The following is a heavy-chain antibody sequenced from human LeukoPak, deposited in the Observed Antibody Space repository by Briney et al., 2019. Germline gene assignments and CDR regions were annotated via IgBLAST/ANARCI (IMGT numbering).Heavy chain of an antibody. CDR3: ARRPSTSGWYYYFDY. V-gene: IGHV4-39*01. J-gene: IGHJ4*02. D-gene: IGHD6-19*01. CDR1: ARSTSSSSYC. Sequence: PSPTLSLTWSVSARSTSSSSYCWGWIRPPPGNGLEWIVSIYYSGSTYYNPSLKSRVTISVDTSKNQFSLRLSSVTAADTAVYYCARRPSTSGWYYYFDYWGQGTLVTVSS. CDR2: IYYSGST.